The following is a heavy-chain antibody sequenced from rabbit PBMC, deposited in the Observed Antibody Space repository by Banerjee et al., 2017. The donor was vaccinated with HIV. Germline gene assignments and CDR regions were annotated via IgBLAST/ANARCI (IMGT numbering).Heavy chain of an antibody. CDR1: GFSFSSDYY. J-gene: IGHJ4*01. V-gene: IGHV1S45*01. D-gene: IGHD1-1*01. Sequence: QEQLVESGGDLVKPGASLTLTCKASGFSFSSDYYMCWVRQAPGKGLEWIACIYAGSSGTTYYASWAKGRFTISKTSSTTVTLQMPSLTAADTATYFCARDLAYASGSDYHYFNLWGPGTLVTVS. CDR2: IYAGSSGTT. CDR3: ARDLAYASGSDYHYFNL.